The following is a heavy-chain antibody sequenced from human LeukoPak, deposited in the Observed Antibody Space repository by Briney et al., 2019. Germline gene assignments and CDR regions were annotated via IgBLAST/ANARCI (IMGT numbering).Heavy chain of an antibody. D-gene: IGHD2-2*01. CDR2: INHSGST. CDR3: ARACTSCYGRGWLDP. J-gene: IGHJ5*02. V-gene: IGHV4-34*01. Sequence: SETLSLTCTVSGGSISSYYWTWIRQPPGKGLEWIGEINHSGSTNYNLSLKSRVTISVDTSKNQFSLNMNSVTAADTAVYYCARACTSCYGRGWLDPWGQGTLVTVSS. CDR1: GGSISSYY.